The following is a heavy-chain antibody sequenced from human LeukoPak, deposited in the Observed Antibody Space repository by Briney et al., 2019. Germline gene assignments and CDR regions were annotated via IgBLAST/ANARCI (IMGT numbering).Heavy chain of an antibody. CDR2: ISSSGSTI. CDR1: GFTFSSYV. D-gene: IGHD3-10*01. V-gene: IGHV3-48*03. CDR3: AKTLMIRGADY. J-gene: IGHJ4*02. Sequence: GGSLRLSCAASGFTFSSYVMNWVRQAPERGLEWVSYISSSGSTIYYADSVKGRFTISRDNAKNPLYLQMNSLRAEDTAVYYCAKTLMIRGADYWGQGTLVTVSS.